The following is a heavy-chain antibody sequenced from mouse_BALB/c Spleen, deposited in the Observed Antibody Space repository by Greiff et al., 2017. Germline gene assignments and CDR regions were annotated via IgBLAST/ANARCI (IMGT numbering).Heavy chain of an antibody. Sequence: VKLMESGAELVRPGTSVKVSCKASGYAFTNYLIEWVKQRPGQGLEWIGVINPGSGGTNYNEKFKGKATLTADKSSSTAYMQLSSLTSDDSAVYFCARPYYRYDVLDYWGQGTSVTVSS. CDR1: GYAFTNYL. CDR2: INPGSGGT. CDR3: ARPYYRYDVLDY. D-gene: IGHD2-14*01. V-gene: IGHV1-54*01. J-gene: IGHJ4*01.